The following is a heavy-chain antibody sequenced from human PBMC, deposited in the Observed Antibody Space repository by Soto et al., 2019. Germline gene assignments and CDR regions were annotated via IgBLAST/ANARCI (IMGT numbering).Heavy chain of an antibody. Sequence: ASVKVSCKASGFTFSSYVIHWVRQAPGQGLEWMGWISPGGGNTRYSQKFQNRFTVTWDTSATTAYMELSSLRSEDTALFYCARDLIATPGALFGFWGQGTLVTVSS. CDR2: ISPGGGNT. CDR1: GFTFSSYV. V-gene: IGHV1-3*01. CDR3: ARDLIATPGALFGF. J-gene: IGHJ4*02. D-gene: IGHD6-13*01.